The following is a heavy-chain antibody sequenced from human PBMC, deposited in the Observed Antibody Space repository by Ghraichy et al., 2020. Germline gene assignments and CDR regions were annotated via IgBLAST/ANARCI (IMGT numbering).Heavy chain of an antibody. V-gene: IGHV4-31*03. D-gene: IGHD1-26*01. Sequence: SETLSLTCTVSGGSISSGGYYWSWIRQHPGKGLEWIGYIYYSGSTYYNPSLKSRVTISVDTSKNQFSLKLSSVTAADTAVYYCARAGSIVGATTIYYYYGMDVWGQGTTVTVSS. CDR1: GGSISSGGYY. J-gene: IGHJ6*02. CDR3: ARAGSIVGATTIYYYYGMDV. CDR2: IYYSGST.